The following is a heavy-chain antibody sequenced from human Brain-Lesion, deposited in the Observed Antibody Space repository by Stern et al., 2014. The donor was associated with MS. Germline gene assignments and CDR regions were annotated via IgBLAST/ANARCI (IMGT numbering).Heavy chain of an antibody. J-gene: IGHJ6*02. CDR1: GLIFSNYA. CDR3: ARVDTPLDYYYGMDV. V-gene: IGHV3-30*01. D-gene: IGHD5-18*01. CDR2: ISYDGSNK. Sequence: VQLVQSGGGLVQPGRSLRLSCAASGLIFSNYAMHWVRQAPGKGLQWVAIISYDGSNKYYADSVKGRFTLSRDNSKNTLYLQMNSLKSEDTAVYYCARVDTPLDYYYGMDVWGQGTTVTVSS.